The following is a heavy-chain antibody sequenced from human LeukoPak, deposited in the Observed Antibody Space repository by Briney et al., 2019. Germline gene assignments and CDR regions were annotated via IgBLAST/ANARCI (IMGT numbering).Heavy chain of an antibody. CDR2: ISGSGGST. CDR1: GFTFSSYA. J-gene: IGHJ4*02. CDR3: ANVNKYYDFWSGYYNRPTSFDY. D-gene: IGHD3-3*01. Sequence: GGSLRLSCAASGFTFSSYAMSWVRQAPGKGLEWVSAISGSGGSTYYADSVKGRFTISRDNSKNTLYLQMDSLRAEDTAVYYCANVNKYYDFWSGYYNRPTSFDYWGQGTLVTVSS. V-gene: IGHV3-23*01.